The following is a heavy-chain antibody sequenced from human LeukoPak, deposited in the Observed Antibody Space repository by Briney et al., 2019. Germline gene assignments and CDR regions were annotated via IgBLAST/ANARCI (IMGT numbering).Heavy chain of an antibody. CDR3: ARRGGDWLDP. Sequence: PGESLKISCKGSGYIFTSYWIASVRQKPGKGLELMGIISPANSETLYSPSFQGQVTMSADSSTAYLQWSSLKASDTAIYYCARRGGDWLDPWGQGTLVTVSS. D-gene: IGHD3-16*01. CDR1: GYIFTSYW. J-gene: IGHJ5*02. CDR2: ISPANSET. V-gene: IGHV5-51*01.